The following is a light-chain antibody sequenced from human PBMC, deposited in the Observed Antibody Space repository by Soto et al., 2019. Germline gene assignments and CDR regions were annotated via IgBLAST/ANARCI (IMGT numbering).Light chain of an antibody. CDR1: SSDVGNYNL. Sequence: QSALTQPASVSGSPGQSITISCTGTSSDVGNYNLVSWYQQHPGKAPKLMIYEGSKRPSGVSNRFSGSKSGNTASLTISGLQAEDEADYYCSSYVGSSTLLFGVGTKLTVL. V-gene: IGLV2-23*01. CDR2: EGS. J-gene: IGLJ2*01. CDR3: SSYVGSSTLL.